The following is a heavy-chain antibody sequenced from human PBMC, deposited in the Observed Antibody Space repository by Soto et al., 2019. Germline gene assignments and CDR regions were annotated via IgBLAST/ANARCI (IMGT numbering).Heavy chain of an antibody. D-gene: IGHD1-20*01. Sequence: EVQLLESGGGLVQPGGSLRLSCAASGFTFSSYAMSWVRQAPGKGLEWVSAISGSGGSTHYADSVKGRFTISRDNSKNPLYLQTNSLRAEDTAVYYCAKDVRYDWSTYYYYYYMDVWGKGSTVTVSS. CDR3: AKDVRYDWSTYYYYYYMDV. J-gene: IGHJ6*03. CDR1: GFTFSSYA. V-gene: IGHV3-23*01. CDR2: ISGSGGST.